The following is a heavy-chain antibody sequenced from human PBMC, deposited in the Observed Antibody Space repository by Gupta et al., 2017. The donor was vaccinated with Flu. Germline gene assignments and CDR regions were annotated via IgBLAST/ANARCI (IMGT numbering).Heavy chain of an antibody. D-gene: IGHD1-26*01. CDR1: GFTFRGRM. CDR2: SRYSVNSYII. Sequence: EVQLEESGGGLVQPGGSLRLSCAGSGFTFRGRMLDWVRQAPGKGPEWVGRSRYSVNSYIIEYATSVKGGFTVSRDDSKNLFYLQMNSLKTEDAAVYYCTSGWELVPAFNIWGQGTMVTVSS. J-gene: IGHJ3*02. V-gene: IGHV3-72*01. CDR3: TSGWELVPAFNI.